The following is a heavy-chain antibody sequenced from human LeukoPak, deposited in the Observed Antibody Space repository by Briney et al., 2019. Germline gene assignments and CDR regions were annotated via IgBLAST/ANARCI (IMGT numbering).Heavy chain of an antibody. D-gene: IGHD3-10*01. J-gene: IGHJ5*02. CDR2: INPNSGGT. Sequence: ASVKVSCKASGYTFTGYNMHWVRQAPRQGLKRIGWINPNSGGTNYAQKFQGRVTMTRDTSISTAYMELSRLRSDDTAVYYCARVRYYGSGSYYNNWFDPWGQGTLVTVSS. V-gene: IGHV1-2*02. CDR1: GYTFTGYN. CDR3: ARVRYYGSGSYYNNWFDP.